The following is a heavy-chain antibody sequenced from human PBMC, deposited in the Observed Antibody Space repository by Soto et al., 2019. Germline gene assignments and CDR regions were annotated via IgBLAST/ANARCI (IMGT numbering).Heavy chain of an antibody. CDR2: INSDGSST. CDR1: GSTFSSYW. J-gene: IGHJ3*02. CDR3: ASPGRYSSGWRNAFDI. D-gene: IGHD6-19*01. Sequence: PGGSLRLSCAASGSTFSSYWMHWVRQAPGKGLVWVSRINSDGSSTNYADSVKGRFTISRDNTKNTLYVQMNSLRAEDTAVYYCASPGRYSSGWRNAFDIWGQGTMVTVSS. V-gene: IGHV3-74*01.